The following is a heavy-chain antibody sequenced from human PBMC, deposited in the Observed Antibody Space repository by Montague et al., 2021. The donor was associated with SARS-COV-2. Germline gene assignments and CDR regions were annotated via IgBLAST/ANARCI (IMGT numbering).Heavy chain of an antibody. Sequence: SETLSLTRTVSGGSISSYYWSWIRQPPGKGLEWIGYIYYSESTNYNPSLKSRVTISVDTSKNQFSLKLSSVTAADTAVYYCARQKRFDWLLIPKVGYYCMDVWGQGTTVTVSS. CDR1: GGSISSYY. CDR2: IYYSEST. V-gene: IGHV4-59*08. D-gene: IGHD3-9*01. CDR3: ARQKRFDWLLIPKVGYYCMDV. J-gene: IGHJ6*02.